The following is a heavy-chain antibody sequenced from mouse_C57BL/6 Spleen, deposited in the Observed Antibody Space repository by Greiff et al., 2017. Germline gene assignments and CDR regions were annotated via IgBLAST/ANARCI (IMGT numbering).Heavy chain of an antibody. Sequence: EVKLMESGGGLVKPGGSLKLSCAASGFTFSDYGMHWVRQAPEKGLEWVAYISSGSSTIYYADTVKGRFTISRDNAKNTLFLQTTSLRSEDTAMYYCARPRGYFDVWGTGTTVTVSS. CDR1: GFTFSDYG. J-gene: IGHJ1*03. CDR3: ARPRGYFDV. CDR2: ISSGSSTI. V-gene: IGHV5-17*01.